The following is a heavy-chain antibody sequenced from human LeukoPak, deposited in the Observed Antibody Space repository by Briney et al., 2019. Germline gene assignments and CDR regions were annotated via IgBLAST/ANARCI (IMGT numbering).Heavy chain of an antibody. D-gene: IGHD6-6*01. J-gene: IGHJ4*02. Sequence: GGSLRLSCTTSGFTFGDYAMNRVRQAPGKGLEWVGFIRSKAYGGKTDYAASVKGRFTISRDDSKNIAYLEMSSLKTEDTAIYYCTREGTYSSSAPFDYWGQGTLVTVSS. CDR2: IRSKAYGGKT. CDR3: TREGTYSSSAPFDY. V-gene: IGHV3-49*04. CDR1: GFTFGDYA.